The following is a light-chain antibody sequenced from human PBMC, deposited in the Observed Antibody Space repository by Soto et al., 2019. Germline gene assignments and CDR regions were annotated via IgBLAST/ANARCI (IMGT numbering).Light chain of an antibody. CDR1: QSISSW. CDR3: QQYNSYSQT. J-gene: IGKJ1*01. CDR2: DAS. V-gene: IGKV1-5*01. Sequence: DIQMTQSPSTLSASVGDRVSITVRASQSISSWLAWYQQKPGKAPKLLIYDASSFESGVPSRFSSSGSGTEFTLSISSLQPDDFATYYCQQYNSYSQTFGQGTKVEIK.